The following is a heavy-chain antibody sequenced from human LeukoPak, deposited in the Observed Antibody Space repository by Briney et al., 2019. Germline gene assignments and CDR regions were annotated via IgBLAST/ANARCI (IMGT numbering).Heavy chain of an antibody. V-gene: IGHV1-2*02. Sequence: GASVKVSCKDSGYTFIAYYMHWVRQAPGQGLEWMGWINPNSGGTNYAQKFQGRVTMTRDTSISTVYMELSRLRSDDTAVYYCARDSCSSTSCLSIDDYWGQGTLVTVSS. D-gene: IGHD2-2*01. CDR2: INPNSGGT. CDR1: GYTFIAYY. CDR3: ARDSCSSTSCLSIDDY. J-gene: IGHJ4*02.